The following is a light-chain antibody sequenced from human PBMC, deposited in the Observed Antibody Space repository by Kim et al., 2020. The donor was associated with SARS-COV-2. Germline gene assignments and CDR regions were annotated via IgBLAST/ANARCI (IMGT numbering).Light chain of an antibody. J-gene: IGLJ1*01. V-gene: IGLV1-47*01. CDR1: SSNIGINY. CDR2: RNN. Sequence: QSVLTQAPSASGTPGQRVTISCSGSSSNIGINYVYWYQQLPGTAPRLLIYRNNQRPSGVPDRFSGSKSGTSASLAISGLRPGDDADYYCAAWDDNLSCSGFGNGTKVTVL. CDR3: AAWDDNLSCSG.